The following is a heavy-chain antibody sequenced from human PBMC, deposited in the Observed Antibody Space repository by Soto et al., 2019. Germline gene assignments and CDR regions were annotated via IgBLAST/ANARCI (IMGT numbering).Heavy chain of an antibody. CDR2: IDPSDSYT. CDR1: GYSFTSYW. D-gene: IGHD6-13*01. CDR3: ASLQAAPAYNHQSGDY. Sequence: EVQLVQSGAEVKKPGESLRISCKGSGYSFTSYWISWLRHMPGKGLEWLGRIDPSDSYTNYSPSFQGNVTISAYKSIISAYLCWSSLTASDTAMYYCASLQAAPAYNHQSGDYWGQGTLVTVSS. V-gene: IGHV5-10-1*01. J-gene: IGHJ4*02.